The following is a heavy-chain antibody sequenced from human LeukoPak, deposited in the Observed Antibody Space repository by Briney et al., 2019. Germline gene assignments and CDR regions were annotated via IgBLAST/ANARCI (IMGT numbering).Heavy chain of an antibody. J-gene: IGHJ6*03. D-gene: IGHD5-24*01. V-gene: IGHV4-39*07. CDR1: GGSISSSSYY. CDR3: ARCRDGYNYYYYYMDV. Sequence: SETLSLTCTVSGGSISSSSYYWGWIRQPPGKGLEWIGSIYYSGSTYYNPSLKSRVTLSVDTSKNQFSLKLSSVTAADTAVYYCARCRDGYNYYYYYMDVWGKGTTVTVSS. CDR2: IYYSGST.